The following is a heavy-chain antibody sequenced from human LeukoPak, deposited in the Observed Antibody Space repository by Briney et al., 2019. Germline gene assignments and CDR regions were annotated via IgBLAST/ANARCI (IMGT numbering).Heavy chain of an antibody. J-gene: IGHJ3*02. D-gene: IGHD3-3*01. CDR3: AKDGRITIFGVVPDPHSDAFDI. CDR1: GFTFSDYG. V-gene: IGHV3-23*01. Sequence: PGGSLRLSCAASGFTFSDYGMSWVRQIPGKGLEWVSTICGDCGNTHYADSVKGRFTISRDNSKNTLYLQMNSLRAEDTAVYYCAKDGRITIFGVVPDPHSDAFDIWGQGTMVTVSS. CDR2: ICGDCGNT.